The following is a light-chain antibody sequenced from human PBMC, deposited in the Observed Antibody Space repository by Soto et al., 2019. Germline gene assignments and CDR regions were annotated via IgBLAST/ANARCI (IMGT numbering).Light chain of an antibody. V-gene: IGLV1-40*01. Sequence: QSVLTQPPSVSGAPGQRVTIFCTGSSSNIGAGYVVHWYQQLPGTAPKLLIYGNSNRPSGVPDRFSGSKSGTSASLAITGLQAEDEADYYCQSYDSSLSGSVFGGGTKVTVL. CDR2: GNS. CDR3: QSYDSSLSGSV. J-gene: IGLJ2*01. CDR1: SSNIGAGYV.